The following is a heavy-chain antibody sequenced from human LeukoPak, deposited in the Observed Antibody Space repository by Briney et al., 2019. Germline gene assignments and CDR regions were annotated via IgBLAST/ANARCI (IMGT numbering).Heavy chain of an antibody. Sequence: GGSLRLSCAASGFTFSDYEMNWVRQAPGKGLELVSYISSRNTIYYADSVKGRFTISRDNAKNSLYLQMNSLRAEDTAVYYCARARSYCDIWGQGTMVTVSS. D-gene: IGHD2-21*01. V-gene: IGHV3-69-1*02. CDR2: ISSRNTI. J-gene: IGHJ3*02. CDR3: ARARSYCDI. CDR1: GFTFSDYE.